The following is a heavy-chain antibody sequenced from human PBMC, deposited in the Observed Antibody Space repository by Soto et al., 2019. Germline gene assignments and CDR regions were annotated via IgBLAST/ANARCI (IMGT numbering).Heavy chain of an antibody. CDR1: EYTFTDNY. Sequence: GASVKVSCKTSEYTFTDNYIYWLRQAPGEGLEWMGWLNPNTGATDFAQRFQGRVTLTSDTSISTAYMELSRLTSDDTAVYYCARELYGSGQPFYGMDVWGQGTTVTVSS. V-gene: IGHV1-2*02. CDR3: ARELYGSGQPFYGMDV. J-gene: IGHJ6*02. D-gene: IGHD3-10*01. CDR2: LNPNTGAT.